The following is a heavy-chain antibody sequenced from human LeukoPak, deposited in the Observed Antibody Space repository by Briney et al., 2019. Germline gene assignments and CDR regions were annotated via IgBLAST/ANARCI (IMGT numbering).Heavy chain of an antibody. Sequence: GGSLRLSCAASGFTFSSYSMNWVRQAPGKGLEWVSSISSSSSYIYYADSVKGRFTISRDNAKNSLYLQMNSLRAEDTAVYYCASYSDCSSTSCYSFDYWGQGTLVTVSS. CDR3: ASYSDCSSTSCYSFDY. CDR2: ISSSSSYI. J-gene: IGHJ4*02. V-gene: IGHV3-21*01. CDR1: GFTFSSYS. D-gene: IGHD2-2*01.